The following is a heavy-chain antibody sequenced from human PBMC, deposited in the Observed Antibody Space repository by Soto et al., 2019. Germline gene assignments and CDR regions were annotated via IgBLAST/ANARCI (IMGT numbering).Heavy chain of an antibody. CDR1: GYTFTSYG. D-gene: IGHD5-12*01. V-gene: IGHV1-18*04. CDR3: ARSPRVIVAAKGTLDY. CDR2: ISASTGNT. Sequence: QVQLVQSGAEVKKPGASLMVSCKASGYTFTSYGINWVRQAPGQGLEWMGWISASTGNTNYAERVQGRVILTTDISPTTAYTELRRLTSNDTAVYYCARSPRVIVAAKGTLDYWGKGTPVTASS. J-gene: IGHJ4*02.